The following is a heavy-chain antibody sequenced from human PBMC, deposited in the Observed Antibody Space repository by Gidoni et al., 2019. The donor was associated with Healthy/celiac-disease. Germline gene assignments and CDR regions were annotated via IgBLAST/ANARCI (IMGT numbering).Heavy chain of an antibody. CDR3: ARGDLFTLICSV. V-gene: IGHV1-69*04. CDR2: IIPILGIA. CDR1: GGPFSSYA. D-gene: IGHD3-10*01. J-gene: IGHJ4*02. Sequence: QVQLVQSGAEVKKPGSSVKVSCQSSGGPFSSYAISWVRQAPGQGLEWMGRIIPILGIANYAQKFQGRVTITADKSTSTAYMELSSLRSEDTAVYYCARGDLFTLICSVWGQGTLVTVSS.